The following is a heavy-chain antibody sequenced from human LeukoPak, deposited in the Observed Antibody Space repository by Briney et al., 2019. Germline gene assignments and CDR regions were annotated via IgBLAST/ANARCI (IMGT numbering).Heavy chain of an antibody. V-gene: IGHV5-51*01. CDR3: ARLNIAVAGVGDY. J-gene: IGHJ4*02. CDR1: GYSFTTYW. CDR2: IYPGDSDT. Sequence: PGESLKISCKGSGYSFTTYWIGWVRQMPGKGLEWMGIIYPGDSDTRYSPSFRGQVTISADKSISTAYLQWSSLKASDTAMYYCARLNIAVAGVGDYWGQGTLVTVSS. D-gene: IGHD6-19*01.